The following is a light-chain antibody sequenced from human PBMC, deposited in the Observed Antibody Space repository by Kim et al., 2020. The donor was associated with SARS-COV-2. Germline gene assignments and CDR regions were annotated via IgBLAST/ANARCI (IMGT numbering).Light chain of an antibody. CDR3: HSYDSSLYVV. Sequence: KTVTSSCTRSSGSIARNYVQWYQQRPGSAPTTVIYEDNQRPSGVPDRFSGSIDSSSNSASLTISGLKTEDEADYYCHSYDSSLYVVFGGGTQLTVL. V-gene: IGLV6-57*03. J-gene: IGLJ2*01. CDR2: EDN. CDR1: SGSIARNY.